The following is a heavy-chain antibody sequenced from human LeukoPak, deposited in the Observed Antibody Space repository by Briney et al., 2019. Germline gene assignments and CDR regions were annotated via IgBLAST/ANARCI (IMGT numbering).Heavy chain of an antibody. CDR1: GGSISSYY. V-gene: IGHV4-59*08. J-gene: IGHJ4*02. CDR2: IYYSGST. CDR3: ARHGAGTTVDY. Sequence: SETLSLTCTVSGGSISSYYWSWIRQPPGKGLEWIGYIYYSGSTNYNPPLKSRVTISVDTSKNQFSLKLGSVTAADTAVYYCARHGAGTTVDYWGQGTLVTVSS. D-gene: IGHD1-1*01.